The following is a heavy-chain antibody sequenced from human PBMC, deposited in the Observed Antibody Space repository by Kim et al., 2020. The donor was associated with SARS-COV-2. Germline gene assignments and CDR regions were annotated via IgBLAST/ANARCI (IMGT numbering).Heavy chain of an antibody. D-gene: IGHD4-17*01. CDR1: GFTFGDYA. CDR3: AKVDDYGDYGGDYFDY. V-gene: IGHV3-9*01. J-gene: IGHJ4*02. Sequence: GGSLRLSCAASGFTFGDYAMHWVRQAPGKGLEWVSGISWNSGSIGYADSVKGRFTISRDNAKNSLYLQMNSVRAEDTALYYCAKVDDYGDYGGDYFDYWGQGTLVTVSS. CDR2: ISWNSGSI.